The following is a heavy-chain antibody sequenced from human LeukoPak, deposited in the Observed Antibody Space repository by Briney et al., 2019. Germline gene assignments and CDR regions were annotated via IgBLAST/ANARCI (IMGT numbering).Heavy chain of an antibody. J-gene: IGHJ4*02. V-gene: IGHV3-30*02. Sequence: GGSLRLSCAASGFTFSNYGMHWVRQAPGKGLEWVAFIRYDGSNEYYADSVKGRFTISRDNSKNTLYLQMNSLRTEDTAVYYCARGLYYYDSSGYPDWGQGTLVTVSS. D-gene: IGHD3-22*01. CDR3: ARGLYYYDSSGYPD. CDR2: IRYDGSNE. CDR1: GFTFSNYG.